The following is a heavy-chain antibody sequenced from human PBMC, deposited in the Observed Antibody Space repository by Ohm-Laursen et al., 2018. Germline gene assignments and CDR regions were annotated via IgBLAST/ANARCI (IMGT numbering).Heavy chain of an antibody. CDR1: GGSISSGDYY. CDR2: IFYGGST. CDR3: ARFRRDGVAARAFDL. Sequence: SETLSLTCSVSGGSISSGDYYWSWIRQHPGKGLVWIGNIFYGGSTYYNPSLRSLVSMSVDTSKNQFSLKLTPVTAADTAVYYCARFRRDGVAARAFDLWGQGTMVTVSS. D-gene: IGHD6-6*01. V-gene: IGHV4-31*01. J-gene: IGHJ3*01.